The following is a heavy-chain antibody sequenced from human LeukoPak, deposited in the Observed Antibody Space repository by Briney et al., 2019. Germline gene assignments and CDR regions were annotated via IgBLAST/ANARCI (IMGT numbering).Heavy chain of an antibody. CDR3: ARYEIRLLWFGELLRENAFDI. CDR1: GGSFSGYN. Sequence: SETLSLTCAVYGGSFSGYNWNWIRQPPGKGLEWIGEINHSGGTNYKPSLKSRVTISVDTSKNQFSLKLSSVTAADTAVYYCARYEIRLLWFGELLRENAFDIWGQGTMVTVSS. J-gene: IGHJ3*02. CDR2: INHSGGT. D-gene: IGHD3-10*01. V-gene: IGHV4-34*01.